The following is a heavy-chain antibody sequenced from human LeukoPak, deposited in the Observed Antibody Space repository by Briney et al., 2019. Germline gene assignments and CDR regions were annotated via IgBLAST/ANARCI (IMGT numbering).Heavy chain of an antibody. Sequence: PSETLSLTCTVSGGSISSYYWSWIRQPPGKGLEWIGYIYYSGSANYNPSLKSRVTISVDTSKNQFSLKLSSVTAADTAVYYCARVPVAGISNWFDPWGQGTLVTVSS. V-gene: IGHV4-59*08. J-gene: IGHJ5*02. CDR3: ARVPVAGISNWFDP. CDR1: GGSISSYY. CDR2: IYYSGSA. D-gene: IGHD6-19*01.